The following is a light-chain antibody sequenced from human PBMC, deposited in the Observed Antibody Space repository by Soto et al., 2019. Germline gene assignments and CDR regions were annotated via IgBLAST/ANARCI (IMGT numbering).Light chain of an antibody. V-gene: IGKV1-33*01. Sequence: DIQMTQSPPSLSASVGDRVTITCHASQDISNFLNWYQQKPGKAPKLLIFDASTLETGVPSRFSGSGSGADFSFTISSLQPEDIATYYCQQFDNLPFTFGGGTKVDIK. J-gene: IGKJ4*01. CDR2: DAS. CDR1: QDISNF. CDR3: QQFDNLPFT.